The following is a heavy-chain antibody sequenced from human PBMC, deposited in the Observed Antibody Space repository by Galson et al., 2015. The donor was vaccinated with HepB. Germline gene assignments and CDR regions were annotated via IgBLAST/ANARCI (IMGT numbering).Heavy chain of an antibody. J-gene: IGHJ1*01. D-gene: IGHD6-13*01. V-gene: IGHV3-66*01. CDR1: GFSITTNY. CDR3: ARAAHSYSSHDS. Sequence: SLRLSCAASGFSITTNYMNWVHQAPGKGLEWVSVLYPTGSAKIADSVKGRFTISRDNTKNTLYLQMSNLRVDDTAVYYCARAAHSYSSHDSWGQGTLVTVSS. CDR2: LYPTGSA.